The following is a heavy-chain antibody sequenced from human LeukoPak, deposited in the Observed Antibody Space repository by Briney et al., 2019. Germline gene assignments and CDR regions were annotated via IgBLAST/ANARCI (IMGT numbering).Heavy chain of an antibody. CDR3: ARTERSGGYYYYMDV. V-gene: IGHV3-48*03. D-gene: IGHD2-8*02. Sequence: GGSLRLSCAASGFTFSSYEMNWVRQAPGKGLEWVSYISSSGSTIYYADSVKGRFTISRDNAKNSLYLQMNSLRAEDTAVYYCARTERSGGYYYYMDVWGKGTTVTISS. CDR1: GFTFSSYE. CDR2: ISSSGSTI. J-gene: IGHJ6*03.